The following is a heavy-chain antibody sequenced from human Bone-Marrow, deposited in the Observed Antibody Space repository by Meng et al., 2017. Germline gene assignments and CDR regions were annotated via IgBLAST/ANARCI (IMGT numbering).Heavy chain of an antibody. CDR2: ITSSSSNI. V-gene: IGHV3-21*01. CDR3: ARRFDY. CDR1: GFIFSDYS. J-gene: IGHJ4*02. Sequence: EVQVGESGGGLVKPGGSLRLSCAASGFIFSDYSMSWVRQAPGKGLEWVASITSSSSNIEYEDSVKGRFTISRDNAKNSLYLQMNSLRAEDTAVDYCARRFDYWGQGTLVTVSS.